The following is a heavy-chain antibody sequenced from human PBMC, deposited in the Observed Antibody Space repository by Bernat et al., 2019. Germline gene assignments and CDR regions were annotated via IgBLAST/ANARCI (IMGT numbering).Heavy chain of an antibody. V-gene: IGHV3-21*01. CDR1: GFTFSSYA. D-gene: IGHD4-17*01. J-gene: IGHJ6*02. CDR3: ARNPRAYGDYGRSRYGMDV. CDR2: ISSSSSYI. Sequence: EVQLLESGGGLVQPGGSLRLSCAASGFTFSSYAMSWVRQAPGKGLEWVSSISSSSSYIYYADSVKGRFTISRDNAKNSLYLQMNSLRAEDTAVYYCARNPRAYGDYGRSRYGMDVWGQGTTVTVSS.